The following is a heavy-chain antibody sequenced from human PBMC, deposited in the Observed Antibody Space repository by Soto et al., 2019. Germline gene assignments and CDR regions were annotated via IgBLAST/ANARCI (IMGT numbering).Heavy chain of an antibody. CDR2: IYPSGTI. CDR3: ATYTAFAKYYFDY. D-gene: IGHD3-16*01. J-gene: IGHJ4*02. Sequence: SETLSLTCAVSGVSITTNGYSWSWIRQPPGKGLEWIGYIYPSGTIFYNPSLNSRVTISADTSNNQFSLKLTSVTAADTAVYFCATYTAFAKYYFDYWGRGTLVTVSS. CDR1: GVSITTNGYS. V-gene: IGHV4-30-2*01.